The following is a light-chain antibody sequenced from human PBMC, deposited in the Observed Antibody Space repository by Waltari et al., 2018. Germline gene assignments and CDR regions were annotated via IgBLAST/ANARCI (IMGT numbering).Light chain of an antibody. CDR1: QIVSNM. V-gene: IGKV3-11*01. Sequence: IVLTQSPGTLSLSPGERANLSCRSSQIVSNMLAWYHQNPGQAPRILIYDTSNRATGIPARCSGSGSGTDFTLTISSLEPEDFAVYYCQQRSNWPPTFGQGTKVEI. J-gene: IGKJ1*01. CDR2: DTS. CDR3: QQRSNWPPT.